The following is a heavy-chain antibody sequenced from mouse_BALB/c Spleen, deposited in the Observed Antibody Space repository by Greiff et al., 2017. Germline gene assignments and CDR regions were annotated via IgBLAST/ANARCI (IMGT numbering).Heavy chain of an antibody. J-gene: IGHJ3*01. D-gene: IGHD2-4*01. CDR3: ARETMITTVFAY. CDR1: GFSLTSYG. V-gene: IGHV2-9*02. Sequence: VKLVESGPGLVAPSQSLSITCTVSGFSLTSYGVHWVRQPPGKGLEWLGVIWAGGSTNYNSALMSRLSISKDNSKSQVFLKMNSLQTDDTAMYYCARETMITTVFAYWGQGTLVTVSA. CDR2: IWAGGST.